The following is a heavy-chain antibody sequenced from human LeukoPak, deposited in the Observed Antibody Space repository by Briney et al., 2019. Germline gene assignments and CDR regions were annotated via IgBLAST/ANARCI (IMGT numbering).Heavy chain of an antibody. V-gene: IGHV3-66*01. D-gene: IGHD5-18*01. CDR2: MYCGGST. J-gene: IGHJ6*02. CDR1: GFTVSSYY. CDR3: ARSYSNHLFGMDV. Sequence: PGGSLRLSCAASGFTVSSYYMTWVRQAPGKGLEWVSVMYCGGSTYYADSVKGRVAISRDNSQNTVFLQMNSVRVEDTAVYYCARSYSNHLFGMDVWGQGTAFTVSS.